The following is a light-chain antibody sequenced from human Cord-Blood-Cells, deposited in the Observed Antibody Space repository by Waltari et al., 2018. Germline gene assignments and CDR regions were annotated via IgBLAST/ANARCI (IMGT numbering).Light chain of an antibody. CDR1: QSVRSN. Sequence: EIFMTQSQATLSVTPGERATLSCRASQSVRSNLAWSQQKPGQAPRLLIYGASTRATGIPARFSGSGSGTEFTLTISSLQSEDFAVYYCQQYNNWPWTFGQGTKVEIK. CDR3: QQYNNWPWT. V-gene: IGKV3-15*01. J-gene: IGKJ1*01. CDR2: GAS.